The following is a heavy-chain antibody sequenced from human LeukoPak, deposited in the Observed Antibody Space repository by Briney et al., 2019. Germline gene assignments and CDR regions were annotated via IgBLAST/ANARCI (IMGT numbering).Heavy chain of an antibody. Sequence: SETLSLTCTVSGGSISSGGYYWSWIRQHPGKGLEWIGYIYYSGSTYYNPSLKSRVTISVDTSKNQFSLKLSSVTAADTAVYYCATATTTGFDYWGQGTLVTVSS. CDR3: ATATTTGFDY. J-gene: IGHJ4*02. D-gene: IGHD4-17*01. V-gene: IGHV4-31*03. CDR1: GGSISSGGYY. CDR2: IYYSGST.